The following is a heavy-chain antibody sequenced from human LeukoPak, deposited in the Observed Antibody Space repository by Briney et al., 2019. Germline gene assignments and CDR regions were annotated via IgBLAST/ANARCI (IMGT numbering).Heavy chain of an antibody. Sequence: GGSLRLSCAASGFTFSNAWMSWVRQAPGKGLEWVGRIKSKTDGGTTDYAAPVKGRFTISRDDSKNTLYLQMNSLKTEDTAVYYCTTDGYCSGGSCYPNWFDPWGQGNLVTVSS. CDR2: IKSKTDGGTT. CDR1: GFTFSNAW. CDR3: TTDGYCSGGSCYPNWFDP. D-gene: IGHD2-15*01. V-gene: IGHV3-15*01. J-gene: IGHJ5*02.